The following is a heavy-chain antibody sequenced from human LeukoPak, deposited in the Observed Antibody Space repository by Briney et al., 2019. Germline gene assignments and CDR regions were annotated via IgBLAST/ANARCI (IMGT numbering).Heavy chain of an antibody. D-gene: IGHD1-26*01. CDR3: ARDVVGSLDY. CDR2: IKGDESAR. J-gene: IGHJ4*02. V-gene: IGHV3-7*01. Sequence: PGGSLRLSCAAPGFTFSTYWMAWVRQAPGKGLEWVANIKGDESARHQADSVKGRFIISRDNTQNSVYLQMNSLRGEDTAIYYCARDVVGSLDYWGQGTLVTVSS. CDR1: GFTFSTYW.